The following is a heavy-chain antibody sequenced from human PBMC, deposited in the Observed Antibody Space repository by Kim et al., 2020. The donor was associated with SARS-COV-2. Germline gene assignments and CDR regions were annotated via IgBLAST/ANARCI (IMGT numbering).Heavy chain of an antibody. D-gene: IGHD2-15*01. J-gene: IGHJ6*03. V-gene: IGHV5-51*01. CDR3: ARLATYYYYMDV. Sequence: YSPSFQGQVTISADKSISTAYLQWSSLKASDTAMYYCARLATYYYYMDVWGKGTTVTVSS.